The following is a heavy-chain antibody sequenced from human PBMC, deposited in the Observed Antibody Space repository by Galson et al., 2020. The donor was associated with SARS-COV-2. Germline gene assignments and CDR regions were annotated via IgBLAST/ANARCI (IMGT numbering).Heavy chain of an antibody. CDR2: ISYDGSNK. CDR1: GFTFSSYA. CDR3: ARDPDPYSSGWYRYYFDY. J-gene: IGHJ4*02. V-gene: IGHV3-30-3*01. Sequence: GESLKISCAASGFTFSSYAMHWVRQAPGKGLEWVAVISYDGSNKYYADSVKGRFTISRDNSKNTLYLQMNSLRAEDTAVYYCARDPDPYSSGWYRYYFDYWGQGTLVTVSS. D-gene: IGHD6-19*01.